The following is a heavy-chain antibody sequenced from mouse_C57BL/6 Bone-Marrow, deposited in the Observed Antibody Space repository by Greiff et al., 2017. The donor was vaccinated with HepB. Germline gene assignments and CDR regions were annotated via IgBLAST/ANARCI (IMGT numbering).Heavy chain of an antibody. D-gene: IGHD1-1*01. Sequence: QVQLQQSGAELMKPGASVKLSCKATGYTFTGYWIEWVKQRPGHGLEWIGEIFPGSGCTNYNQKFKGKATFTADTSSNTAYMQLSSLTTEDSAIYYCARFHYGSDYWGQGTTLTVSS. CDR2: IFPGSGCT. V-gene: IGHV1-9*01. J-gene: IGHJ2*01. CDR3: ARFHYGSDY. CDR1: GYTFTGYW.